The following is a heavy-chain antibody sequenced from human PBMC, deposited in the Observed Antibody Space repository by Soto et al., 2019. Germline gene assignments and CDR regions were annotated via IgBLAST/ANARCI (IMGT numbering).Heavy chain of an antibody. CDR1: GYTFTSYY. J-gene: IGHJ6*03. CDR2: INPSGGST. Sequence: ASVKVSCKASGYTFTSYYMHWVRQAPGQGLEWMGIINPSGGSTSYAQKFQGRVTMTRDTSTSTVYMELSSLRSEDTAVYYCARDREKGTRYYYYYMDVWGKGTTVTVSS. D-gene: IGHD1-1*01. CDR3: ARDREKGTRYYYYYMDV. V-gene: IGHV1-46*03.